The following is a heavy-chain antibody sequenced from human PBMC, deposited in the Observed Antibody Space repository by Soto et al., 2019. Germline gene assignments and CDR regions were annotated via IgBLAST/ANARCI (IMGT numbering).Heavy chain of an antibody. V-gene: IGHV1-46*03. D-gene: IGHD3-9*01. CDR2: INPSSDST. CDR3: ARPLGGSQLRYLDVDYYYGMDV. Sequence: GASVKVSCKASGYTFTSYYMHWVRQAPGQGLEWMGIINPSSDSTSYAQKFQGRVTMTGDTSTSTVYMELSSLRSEDTAVYYCARPLGGSQLRYLDVDYYYGMDVWGQGTTVTVSS. CDR1: GYTFTSYY. J-gene: IGHJ6*02.